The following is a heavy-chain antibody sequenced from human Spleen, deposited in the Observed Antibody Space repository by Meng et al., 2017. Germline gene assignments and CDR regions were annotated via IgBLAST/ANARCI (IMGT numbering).Heavy chain of an antibody. V-gene: IGHV4-34*01. CDR2: INHSGST. Sequence: SETLSLTCAVYGGSFSGYYWSWIRQPPGKGLEWIGEINHSGSTNYNPSLKSRVTISVDTSKNQFSLKLSSVTAADTAVYYCARWSITMVRGVIITYYYGMDVWGQGTTVTVSS. D-gene: IGHD3-10*01. CDR3: ARWSITMVRGVIITYYYGMDV. CDR1: GGSFSGYY. J-gene: IGHJ6*02.